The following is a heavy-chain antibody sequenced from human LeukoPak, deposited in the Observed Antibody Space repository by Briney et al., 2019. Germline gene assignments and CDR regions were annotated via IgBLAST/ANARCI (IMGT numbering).Heavy chain of an antibody. CDR2: ISYDGRNI. CDR3: ARGTGYPYYYYYMDV. V-gene: IGHV3-30*03. Sequence: PGGSLRLSCAASGFIFANYGLHWVRQAPGKGLEWVSVISYDGRNIYYADSVKGRFTISRDNAKNTLYLQMNSLRAEDTAVYYCARGTGYPYYYYYMDVWGKGTTVTVSS. CDR1: GFIFANYG. J-gene: IGHJ6*03. D-gene: IGHD1-1*01.